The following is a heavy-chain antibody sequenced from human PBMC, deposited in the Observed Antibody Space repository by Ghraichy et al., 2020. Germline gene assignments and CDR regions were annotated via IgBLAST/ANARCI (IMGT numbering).Heavy chain of an antibody. V-gene: IGHV3-21*01. CDR3: AGVIAGPSGLDV. D-gene: IGHD6-13*01. Sequence: SCAASGFTFSVYSMNWVRQAPGKGLEWVSSISSSSTFIYYADSVKGRFTISRENAKNSLYLQMNSLRVEDTAVYYCAGVIAGPSGLDVWGPGTTVTVPS. CDR1: GFTFSVYS. J-gene: IGHJ6*02. CDR2: ISSSSTFI.